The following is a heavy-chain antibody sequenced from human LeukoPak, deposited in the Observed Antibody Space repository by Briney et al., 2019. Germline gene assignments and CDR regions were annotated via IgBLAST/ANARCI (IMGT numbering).Heavy chain of an antibody. Sequence: PSETLSLTCAVYGGSFSGYYWSWIRQPPGKGLEWIVEINHSGSTNYNPSLKSRVTISVDTSKNQFSLKLSSVTAADTAVYYRARGLSWTIFGVVPRPFDPWGQGTLVTVSS. J-gene: IGHJ5*02. D-gene: IGHD3-3*01. CDR1: GGSFSGYY. CDR2: INHSGST. CDR3: ARGLSWTIFGVVPRPFDP. V-gene: IGHV4-34*01.